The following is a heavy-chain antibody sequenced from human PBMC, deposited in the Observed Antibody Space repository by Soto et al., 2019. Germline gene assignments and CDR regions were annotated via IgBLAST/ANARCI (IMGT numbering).Heavy chain of an antibody. V-gene: IGHV1-18*04. CDR2: ISAYNGNT. D-gene: IGHD3-3*01. CDR3: ARFNFWSGYLFFDY. CDR1: GYTFTSYG. J-gene: IGHJ4*02. Sequence: ASVKVSCKASGYTFTSYGISWVRQAPGQGLEWMGWISAYNGNTNYAQKLQGRGTMTTDTSTSTAYMELRSLRSDDTAVYYCARFNFWSGYLFFDYWGQGTLVTVSS.